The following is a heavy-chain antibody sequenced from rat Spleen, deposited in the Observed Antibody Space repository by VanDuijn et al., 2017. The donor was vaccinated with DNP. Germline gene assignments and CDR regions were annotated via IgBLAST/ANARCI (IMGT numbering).Heavy chain of an antibody. CDR2: INADGGST. V-gene: IGHV5-58*01. CDR3: TTDFERGY. D-gene: IGHD1-11*01. J-gene: IGHJ2*01. CDR1: GFTFSSYW. Sequence: EVQLMETGGGLVQPGRSLKLSCVASGFTFSSYWMFWIRQAPGKGLEWVASINADGGSTSYSDSVKGRFTISRDNAKSILYLQMDSLRSEDTATFYCTTDFERGYWGQGVMVTVSS.